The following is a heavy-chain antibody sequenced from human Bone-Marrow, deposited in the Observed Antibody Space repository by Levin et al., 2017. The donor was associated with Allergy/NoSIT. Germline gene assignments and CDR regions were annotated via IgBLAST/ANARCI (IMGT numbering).Heavy chain of an antibody. Sequence: SQTLSLTCAVYGGSFSGYYWTWIRQPPGQGLEWIGEINHSGGTNYNPSLKSRVTISVDTSKNQFSLKLSSVTAADTAVYYCARGLRRSYYDPARYTGGPRTWGQGTLVTVSS. CDR2: INHSGGT. CDR3: ARGLRRSYYDPARYTGGPRT. J-gene: IGHJ5*02. V-gene: IGHV4-34*01. D-gene: IGHD3-16*02. CDR1: GGSFSGYY.